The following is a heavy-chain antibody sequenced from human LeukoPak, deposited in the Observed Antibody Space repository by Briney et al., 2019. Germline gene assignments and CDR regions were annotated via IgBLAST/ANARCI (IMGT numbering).Heavy chain of an antibody. CDR2: IWYDGSEK. D-gene: IGHD6-13*01. CDR3: ARAGNAFDI. Sequence: GGSQRLSCAASGFTFSSFGMHWVRQAPGKGLEWVAVIWYDGSEKYYTDSVKGRFTISRDNSKNTLYLQMSSLRGEDTAIYYSARAGNAFDIWGQGTMVTVSS. V-gene: IGHV3-33*01. J-gene: IGHJ3*02. CDR1: GFTFSSFG.